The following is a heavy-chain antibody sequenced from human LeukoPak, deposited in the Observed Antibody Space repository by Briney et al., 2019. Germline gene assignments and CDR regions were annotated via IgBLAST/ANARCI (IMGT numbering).Heavy chain of an antibody. V-gene: IGHV3-66*01. D-gene: IGHD6-13*01. J-gene: IGHJ4*02. CDR3: ARGPQHSSFWYRFDY. CDR1: GFTVSSNY. Sequence: QPGGSLRLSCAASGFTVSSNYMSWVRQAPGKGLEWVSVVYSGGSTYYADSVKGRFTISRDNSKNTLYLQMNSLRAEDTAVYYCARGPQHSSFWYRFDYWGQGTLVTVSS. CDR2: VYSGGST.